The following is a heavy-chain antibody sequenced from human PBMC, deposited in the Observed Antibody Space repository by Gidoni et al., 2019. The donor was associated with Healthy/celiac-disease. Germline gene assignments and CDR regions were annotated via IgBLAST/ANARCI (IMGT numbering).Heavy chain of an antibody. CDR2: INWNGGST. CDR1: GFTFDDFG. D-gene: IGHD6-13*01. CDR3: ARDATAAGTWGIYYYGMDV. J-gene: IGHJ6*02. Sequence: EVQLVESGGGVVRPGGSLRLSCAASGFTFDDFGMSWVRQAPGKGLEWVSGINWNGGSTGYADSVKGRFTISRENAKNSLYLQMNSLRAEDTALYYCARDATAAGTWGIYYYGMDVWGQGTTVTVSS. V-gene: IGHV3-20*04.